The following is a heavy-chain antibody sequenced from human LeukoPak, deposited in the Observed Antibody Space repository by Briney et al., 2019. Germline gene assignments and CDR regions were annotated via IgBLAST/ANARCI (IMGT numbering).Heavy chain of an antibody. D-gene: IGHD6-19*01. CDR2: ISYIGSS. Sequence: SETPSLTCTVSGVSMSIYYWSWIRQPPGKRLEWIAFISYIGSSNYNPSLTSRATTSVDSSKNQFSLKLNSVTAADTAVYYCVGWQVAGAFEIWGQGTMVTVSS. J-gene: IGHJ3*02. CDR3: VGWQVAGAFEI. V-gene: IGHV4-59*01. CDR1: GVSMSIYY.